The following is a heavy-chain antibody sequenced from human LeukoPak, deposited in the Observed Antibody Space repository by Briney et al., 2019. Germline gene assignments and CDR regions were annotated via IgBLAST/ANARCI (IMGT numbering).Heavy chain of an antibody. CDR3: ARDSRTAYYYYYMDV. V-gene: IGHV3-7*01. D-gene: IGHD1-14*01. Sequence: GGSLRLSCAASGFTFSSYWMSWVRQAPGKGLEWVANIKQDGSEKYYVDSVKGRFTISRDNAKNSLYLQMNSLRAEDTAVYYCARDSRTAYYYYYMDVWGKGTTVTISS. CDR1: GFTFSSYW. CDR2: IKQDGSEK. J-gene: IGHJ6*03.